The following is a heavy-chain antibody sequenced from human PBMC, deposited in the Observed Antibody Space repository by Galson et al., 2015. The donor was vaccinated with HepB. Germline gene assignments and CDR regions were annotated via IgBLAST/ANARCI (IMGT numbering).Heavy chain of an antibody. D-gene: IGHD2-15*01. CDR1: GFTFSSYS. J-gene: IGHJ4*02. CDR2: ISSSSSYI. V-gene: IGHV3-21*04. Sequence: SLRLSCAASGFTFSSYSMNWVRQAPGKGLEWVSSISSSSSYIYYADSVKGRFTISRDNAKNSLYLQMNSLRPEDTAVYYCAREAAPLGANDYWGQGTLVTVSS. CDR3: AREAAPLGANDY.